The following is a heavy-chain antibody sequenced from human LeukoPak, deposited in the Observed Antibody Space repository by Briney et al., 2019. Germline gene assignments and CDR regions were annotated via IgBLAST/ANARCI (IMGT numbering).Heavy chain of an antibody. CDR1: GFTFDDYA. J-gene: IGHJ4*02. CDR2: ISASGGST. V-gene: IGHV3-23*01. Sequence: GGSLRLSCAASGFTFDDYAMHWVRQAPGKGLEWVSGISASGGSTYYADSVKGRFTISRDNSKNTLYLQMNSLRAEDTAVYYCTRRQEYSGYDFEFDYWGQGTLVTVSS. CDR3: TRRQEYSGYDFEFDY. D-gene: IGHD5-12*01.